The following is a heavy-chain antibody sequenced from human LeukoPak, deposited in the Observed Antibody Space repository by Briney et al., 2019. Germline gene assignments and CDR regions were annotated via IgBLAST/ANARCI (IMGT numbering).Heavy chain of an antibody. CDR3: ARAGEMITFGGVISPDAFDI. D-gene: IGHD3-16*01. CDR2: IYYSGST. V-gene: IGHV4-30-4*01. J-gene: IGHJ3*02. CDR1: GGSISSGDYY. Sequence: SGTLSLTCTVSGGSISSGDYYWSWIRQPPGKGLEWIGYIYYSGSTYYNPSLKSRVTISVDTSKNQFSLKLSSVTAADTAVYYCARAGEMITFGGVISPDAFDIWGQGTMVTVSS.